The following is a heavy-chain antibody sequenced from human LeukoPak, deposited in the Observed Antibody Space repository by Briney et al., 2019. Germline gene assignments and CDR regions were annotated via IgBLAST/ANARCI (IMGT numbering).Heavy chain of an antibody. CDR2: ISGDGGST. D-gene: IGHD5-24*01. CDR1: GFTVSSNY. J-gene: IGHJ4*02. Sequence: PGGSLRLSCAASGFTVSSNYMSWVRQAPGKGLEWVSLISGDGGSTYYADSVKGRFTISRDNSKNSLYLQMSSLRTEDTALYYCAKDRRHGYNYNYFDYWGQGTLVTVSS. V-gene: IGHV3-43*02. CDR3: AKDRRHGYNYNYFDY.